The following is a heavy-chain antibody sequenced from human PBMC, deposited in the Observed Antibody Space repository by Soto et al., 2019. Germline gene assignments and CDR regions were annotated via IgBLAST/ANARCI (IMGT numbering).Heavy chain of an antibody. CDR3: ARSWGGDGYSH. CDR2: VYHRGNT. V-gene: IGHV4-61*08. D-gene: IGHD2-15*01. Sequence: PSETLSLTXNVSGDSLNSGAYYWGWSRQPAGKGLEWIGHVYHRGNTHYNPSLKSPVTISLDTSRNQFSLKLTSVRNLDPGVYFCARSWGGDGYSHWGQGILVTVSS. J-gene: IGHJ4*02. CDR1: GDSLNSGAYY.